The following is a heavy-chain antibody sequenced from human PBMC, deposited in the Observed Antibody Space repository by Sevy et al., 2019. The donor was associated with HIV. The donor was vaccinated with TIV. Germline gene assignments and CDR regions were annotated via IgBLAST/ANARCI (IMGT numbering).Heavy chain of an antibody. V-gene: IGHV1-8*01. J-gene: IGHJ6*02. CDR2: MNPNSGNT. CDR3: ARGGLRYFGWLSTYYYYGMDV. D-gene: IGHD3-9*01. Sequence: ASVKVSCKASGYTFTSYDINWVRQATGQGLEWMGWMNPNSGNTGYAQKFQGRVTMTRNTSISTAYMELSSLRSEDTAVYYCARGGLRYFGWLSTYYYYGMDVWGQGTTVTVSS. CDR1: GYTFTSYD.